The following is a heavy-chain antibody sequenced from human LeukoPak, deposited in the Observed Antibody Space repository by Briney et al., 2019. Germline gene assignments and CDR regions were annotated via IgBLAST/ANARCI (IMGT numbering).Heavy chain of an antibody. D-gene: IGHD3-10*01. Sequence: SETLSLTCTLSSVSISSSPYYWGWIRQSPGEGLEWIGSISYSGTTYYNPSLKSRVTISVDTSKNQFSLKLSSVTAADTAVYYCAANSADYNTLGSSYRVWGQGTLVTVSS. CDR1: SVSISSSPYY. CDR2: ISYSGTT. CDR3: AANSADYNTLGSSYRV. J-gene: IGHJ4*02. V-gene: IGHV4-39*01.